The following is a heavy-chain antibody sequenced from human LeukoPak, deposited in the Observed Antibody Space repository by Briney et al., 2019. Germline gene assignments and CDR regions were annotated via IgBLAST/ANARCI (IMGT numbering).Heavy chain of an antibody. CDR2: INPNSGST. D-gene: IGHD6-13*01. J-gene: IGHJ5*02. CDR3: VLAAPGLNWFDP. Sequence: GASVKVSCKASGYTFTGYYMHWVRQAPGQGLEWMGWINPNSGSTNYAQKFQGRVTMTRDTSISTAYMELSGLISDDTAVYYCVLAAPGLNWFDPWGQGTLVTVSS. CDR1: GYTFTGYY. V-gene: IGHV1-2*02.